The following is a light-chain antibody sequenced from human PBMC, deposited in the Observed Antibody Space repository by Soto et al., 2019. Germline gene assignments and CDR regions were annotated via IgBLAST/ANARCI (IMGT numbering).Light chain of an antibody. CDR1: SSDVGGHNH. CDR2: EVG. V-gene: IGLV2-14*01. J-gene: IGLJ1*01. CDR3: NSYTSRSTHV. Sequence: QSALTQPASVSGSPGQSITISCTGSSSDVGGHNHVSWYQQHPGKAPKLIIYEVGNRPSGVSNRFSGSKSGNTASLTISGFQAEDEADYYCNSYTSRSTHVFGPGTKVPVL.